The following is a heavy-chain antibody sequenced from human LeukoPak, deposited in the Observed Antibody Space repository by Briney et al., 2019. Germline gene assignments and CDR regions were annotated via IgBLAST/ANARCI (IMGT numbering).Heavy chain of an antibody. D-gene: IGHD1-1*01. Sequence: SETLSLTCAVYGGSSSGYYWSWIRQPPGKGLEWIGEINHSGSTNYNPSLKSRVTIPVDTSKNQFSLKLSSVTAADTAVYYCARGSPTGTTQEVNWFDPWGQGTLVTVSS. CDR1: GGSSSGYY. J-gene: IGHJ5*02. CDR2: INHSGST. V-gene: IGHV4-34*01. CDR3: ARGSPTGTTQEVNWFDP.